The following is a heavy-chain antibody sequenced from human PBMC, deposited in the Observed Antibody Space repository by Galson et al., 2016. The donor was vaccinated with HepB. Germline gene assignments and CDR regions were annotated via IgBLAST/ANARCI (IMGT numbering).Heavy chain of an antibody. V-gene: IGHV3-11*01. CDR1: GFTFSDYK. CDR3: ARDRQEGELLQWLDS. CDR2: ISSSGETT. Sequence: SLRLSCAASGFTFSDYKMIWVRQAPGKGLEWVSFISSSGETTYYADSVKGRFTVSRDNAQTSMFLQMNSLRADDTAVYFCARDRQEGELLQWLDSWGQGTLVSVSA. D-gene: IGHD2-2*01. J-gene: IGHJ4*02.